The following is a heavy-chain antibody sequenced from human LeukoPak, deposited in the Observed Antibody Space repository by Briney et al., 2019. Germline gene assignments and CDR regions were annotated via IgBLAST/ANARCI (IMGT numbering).Heavy chain of an antibody. J-gene: IGHJ4*02. CDR3: ARGDIYWDY. CDR2: IHPNSGGT. V-gene: IGHV1-2*02. CDR1: GYTFTAYY. Sequence: ASVKVSCTASGYTFTAYYVHWVRQAPGQGLEWMGWIHPNSGGTKYAQNFQGRVTMTRDTSISTAYMELSSLRSDDTAVYYCARGDIYWDYWGQGTQVTVSS. D-gene: IGHD2-15*01.